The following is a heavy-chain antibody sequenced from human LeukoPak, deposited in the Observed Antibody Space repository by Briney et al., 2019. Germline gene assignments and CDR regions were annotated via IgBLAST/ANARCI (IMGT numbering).Heavy chain of an antibody. V-gene: IGHV3-23*01. J-gene: IGHJ2*01. CDR1: GFTFSIYG. CDR2: MWGSGGST. Sequence: GLLRLSCAASGFTFSIYGMRWLRGARGGALEWVSAMWGSGGSTYYADSVKGRFTISRDNSKNTLYLQMNSLRAEDTAVYYCAKDGYYDSSAYYYVRYFDLWGRGTLVTVSS. D-gene: IGHD3-22*01. CDR3: AKDGYYDSSAYYYVRYFDL.